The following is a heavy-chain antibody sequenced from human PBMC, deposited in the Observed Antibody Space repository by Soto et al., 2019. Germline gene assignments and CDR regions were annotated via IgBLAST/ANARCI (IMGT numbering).Heavy chain of an antibody. V-gene: IGHV3-30*18. Sequence: QVQLVESGGGVVHPGRSLRLSCTASGFNFSDFGMHWVRQAPGKGLEWLALISSDGSNKFYAASVRGVFTLSRDRSDNTQNLHMSAVRNDDTAKTYCSKYFTRGPMGMSLDSWGQGTLVIVSS. J-gene: IGHJ4*02. D-gene: IGHD1-26*01. CDR3: SKYFTRGPMGMSLDS. CDR1: GFNFSDFG. CDR2: ISSDGSNK.